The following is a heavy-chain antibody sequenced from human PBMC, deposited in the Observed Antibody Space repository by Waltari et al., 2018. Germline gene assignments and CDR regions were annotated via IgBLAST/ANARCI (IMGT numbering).Heavy chain of an antibody. D-gene: IGHD3-3*01. CDR3: ARYYDFWGGFSSFDY. J-gene: IGHJ4*02. Sequence: QVQLVQSGPEVKKPGASVTVSCKPSGYTFIHYGILWVRQAPGQGLEWMGWISAYSGKTDFTQKFQGRLTMTTDTSTNTGYMELTSLTSDDTAVYYCARYYDFWGGFSSFDYWGQGTLVTVSS. V-gene: IGHV1-18*01. CDR2: ISAYSGKT. CDR1: GYTFIHYG.